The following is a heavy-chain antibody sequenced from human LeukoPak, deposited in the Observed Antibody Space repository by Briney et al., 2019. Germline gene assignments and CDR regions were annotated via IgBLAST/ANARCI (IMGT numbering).Heavy chain of an antibody. CDR3: ARRRGWKQQLVYFDY. Sequence: SETLSLTCTVSGGSITSYYWSWIRQPPGEGLEWVGYLFHSGTRSYNTSLRSRVTISADTTKNQIFLTLNSTTAADTAVYYCARRRGWKQQLVYFDYWGQGTLASVSS. J-gene: IGHJ4*02. CDR2: LFHSGTR. D-gene: IGHD1-1*01. V-gene: IGHV4-59*08. CDR1: GGSITSYY.